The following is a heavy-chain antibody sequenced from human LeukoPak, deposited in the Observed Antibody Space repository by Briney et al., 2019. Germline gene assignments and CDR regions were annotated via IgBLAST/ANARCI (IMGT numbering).Heavy chain of an antibody. D-gene: IGHD3-22*01. J-gene: IGHJ5*02. V-gene: IGHV4-34*01. Sequence: SETLSLTCAVYGGSFSGYYWSWIRQPPGKGLEWIGEINHSGSTNYNPSLKSRVTISVDTSKNQFSLKLSSVTAADTAEYYCARRKRLYDSSGYFDPWGQGTLVTVSS. CDR3: ARRKRLYDSSGYFDP. CDR1: GGSFSGYY. CDR2: INHSGST.